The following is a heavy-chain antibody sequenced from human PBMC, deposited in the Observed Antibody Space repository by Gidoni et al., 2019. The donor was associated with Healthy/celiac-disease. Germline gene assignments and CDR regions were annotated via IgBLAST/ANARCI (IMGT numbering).Heavy chain of an antibody. J-gene: IGHJ6*02. D-gene: IGHD2-15*01. CDR1: GGTFSSYA. V-gene: IGHV1-69*01. Sequence: QVQLVQSGAEVKKPGSSVKVSCKASGGTFSSYAISWVRQAPGQGLEWMGGIIPIFGTANYAQKFQGRVTITADESTSTAYMELSSLRSEDTAVYYCARGQIVVVVAATDFGSYYYGMDVWGQGTTVTVSS. CDR3: ARGQIVVVVAATDFGSYYYGMDV. CDR2: IIPIFGTA.